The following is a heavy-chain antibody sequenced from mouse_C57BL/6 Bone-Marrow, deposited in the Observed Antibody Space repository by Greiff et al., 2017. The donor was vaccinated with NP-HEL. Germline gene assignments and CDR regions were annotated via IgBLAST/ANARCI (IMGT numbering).Heavy chain of an antibody. V-gene: IGHV14-1*01. CDR3: TPIYDGYYDYFDY. Sequence: VQLQQSGAELVRPGASVKLSCTASGFNIKDYYMHWVKQRPEQGLEWIGRIDPEDGDTEYAPKFQGKATMTADTSSNTAYLQLSSLTSADTAVYYCTPIYDGYYDYFDYWGQGTTLTVSS. J-gene: IGHJ2*01. CDR2: IDPEDGDT. CDR1: GFNIKDYY. D-gene: IGHD2-3*01.